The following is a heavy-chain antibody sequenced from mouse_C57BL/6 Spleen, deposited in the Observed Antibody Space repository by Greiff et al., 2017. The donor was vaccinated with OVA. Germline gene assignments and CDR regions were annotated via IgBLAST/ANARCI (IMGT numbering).Heavy chain of an antibody. D-gene: IGHD2-5*01. CDR2: IDPEDGET. J-gene: IGHJ1*03. Sequence: EVQLQQSGAELVKPGASVKLSCTASGFNIKDYYMHWVKQRTEQGLEWIGRIDPEDGETKYAPKFPGKATITADTSSNTAYLQLSSLTSEDTAVYYCARTSNYWYFDVWGTGTTVTVSS. CDR1: GFNIKDYY. V-gene: IGHV14-2*01. CDR3: ARTSNYWYFDV.